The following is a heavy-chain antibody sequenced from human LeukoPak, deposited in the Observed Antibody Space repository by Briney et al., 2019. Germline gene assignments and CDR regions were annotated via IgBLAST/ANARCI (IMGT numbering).Heavy chain of an antibody. CDR2: IRYDGSNK. V-gene: IGHV3-30*02. CDR1: GFTFDDYG. D-gene: IGHD4-17*01. J-gene: IGHJ3*02. CDR3: AKDRGASGATVISYDAFDI. Sequence: GGSLRLSCAASGFTFDDYGMHWVRQAPDKGLEWVAFIRYDGSNKYYADSVKGRFTISRDNSKNTLYLQMNSLRAEDTAVYYCAKDRGASGATVISYDAFDIWGQGTMVTVSS.